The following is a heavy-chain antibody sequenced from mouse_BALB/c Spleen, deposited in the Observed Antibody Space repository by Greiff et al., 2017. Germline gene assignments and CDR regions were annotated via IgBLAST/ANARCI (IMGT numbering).Heavy chain of an antibody. Sequence: EVQVVESGPGLVKPSQSLSLTCSVTGYSITSGYYWNWIRQFPGNKLEWMGYISYDGSNNYNPSLKNRISITRDTSKNQFFLKLNSVTTEDTATYYCAIYDDAFDYWGQGTTLTVSS. CDR3: AIYDDAFDY. CDR1: GYSITSGYY. CDR2: ISYDGSN. D-gene: IGHD2-12*01. V-gene: IGHV3-6*02. J-gene: IGHJ2*01.